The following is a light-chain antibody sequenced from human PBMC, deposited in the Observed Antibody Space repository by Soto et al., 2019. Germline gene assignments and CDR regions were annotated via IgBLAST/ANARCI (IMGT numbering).Light chain of an antibody. V-gene: IGKV1-5*03. CDR1: ESFSDM. CDR2: KAS. CDR3: QQYNTYPWA. J-gene: IGKJ1*01. Sequence: DIQMTQSPSTLSVSVGDRVTITCRASESFSDMLAWYQQKPGKAPKLLIYKASSLETGVPSRFSGSGSGTEFTLTVSGLQPDDFATYYCQQYNTYPWAFGQRTKVEIK.